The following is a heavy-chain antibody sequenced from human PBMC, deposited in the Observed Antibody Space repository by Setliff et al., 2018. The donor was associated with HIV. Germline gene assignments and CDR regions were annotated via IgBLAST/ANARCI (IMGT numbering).Heavy chain of an antibody. CDR2: ISRYGNNM. J-gene: IGHJ4*02. CDR1: GFSLSDYY. CDR3: ARDLRPLAAITFGGVDY. V-gene: IGHV3-11*04. D-gene: IGHD3-16*01. Sequence: AGGSLRLSCAASGFSLSDYYMNWIRQAPGKGLEWISQISRYGNNMYYADSVKGRFTISRDDAKNSLFMQMNSLTVEDTAVYYCARDLRPLAAITFGGVDYWGQGTLVTVSS.